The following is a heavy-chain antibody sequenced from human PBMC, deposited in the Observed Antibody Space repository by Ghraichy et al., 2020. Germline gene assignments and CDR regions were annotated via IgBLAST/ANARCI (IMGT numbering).Heavy chain of an antibody. Sequence: ASVKVSCKASGYTFTSYDINWVRQATGQGLEWMGWMNPNSGNTGYAQKFQGRVTMTRNTSISTAYMELSSLRSEDTAVYYCAREMTTVTIPNFDPWGQGTLVTVSS. CDR1: GYTFTSYD. J-gene: IGHJ5*02. D-gene: IGHD4-11*01. CDR3: AREMTTVTIPNFDP. V-gene: IGHV1-8*01. CDR2: MNPNSGNT.